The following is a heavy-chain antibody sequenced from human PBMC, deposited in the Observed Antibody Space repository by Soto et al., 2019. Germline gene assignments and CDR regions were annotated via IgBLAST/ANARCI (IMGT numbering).Heavy chain of an antibody. Sequence: GASVKVSCKASGFTFTSSAVQWVRQARGQRLEWIGWIVVGSGNTNYAQKFQERVTITRDMSTSTAYMELSSLRSEDTAVYYCAADLVYGDRTNYYYYYGMDVWGQGTTVTVSS. V-gene: IGHV1-58*01. CDR2: IVVGSGNT. CDR3: AADLVYGDRTNYYYYYGMDV. J-gene: IGHJ6*02. D-gene: IGHD4-17*01. CDR1: GFTFTSSA.